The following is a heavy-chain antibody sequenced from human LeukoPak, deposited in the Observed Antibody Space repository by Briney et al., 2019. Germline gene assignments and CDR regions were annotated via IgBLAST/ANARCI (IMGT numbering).Heavy chain of an antibody. D-gene: IGHD6-13*01. CDR1: GFTFSSYW. Sequence: GGSLRLSCAAPGFTFSSYWMSWVRQAPGKGLEWVSSITITGSSPSYADSVKGRFTVSRDNPKNTLYLQMNSLRAEDTAVYFCAKSSSSWSYYFNYWGQGTLVTVSS. CDR2: ITITGSSP. J-gene: IGHJ4*02. CDR3: AKSSSSWSYYFNY. V-gene: IGHV3-23*01.